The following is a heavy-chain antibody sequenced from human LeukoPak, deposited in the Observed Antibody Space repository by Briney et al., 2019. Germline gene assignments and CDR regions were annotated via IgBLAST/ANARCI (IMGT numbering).Heavy chain of an antibody. CDR3: ARAQWTVGTYYYGSGSYYNVDSYYYYYMDV. CDR2: IYYSGST. D-gene: IGHD3-10*01. J-gene: IGHJ6*03. Sequence: PSETLSLTCTVAGVSSSGYYWSWIRHPPGKGLEGGGNIYYSGSTNYNPSLKSRVTISVATSKTQFSLRLSSVTAADTAVYYCARAQWTVGTYYYGSGSYYNVDSYYYYYMDVRGTRTTVTVSS. CDR1: GVSSSGYY. V-gene: IGHV4-59*01.